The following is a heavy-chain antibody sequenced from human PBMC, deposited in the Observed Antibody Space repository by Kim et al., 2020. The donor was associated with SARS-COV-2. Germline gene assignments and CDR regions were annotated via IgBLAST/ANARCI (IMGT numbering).Heavy chain of an antibody. V-gene: IGHV3-7*01. CDR3: ARVGALSWLLLTGYGMDV. CDR1: GFTFSSYW. D-gene: IGHD3-22*01. Sequence: GGSLRLSCAASGFTFSSYWMSWVRQAPGKGLEWVANIKQDGSEKYYVDSVKGRFTISRDNAKNSLYLQMNSLRAEDTAVYYCARVGALSWLLLTGYGMDVWGQGTTVTVSS. J-gene: IGHJ6*02. CDR2: IKQDGSEK.